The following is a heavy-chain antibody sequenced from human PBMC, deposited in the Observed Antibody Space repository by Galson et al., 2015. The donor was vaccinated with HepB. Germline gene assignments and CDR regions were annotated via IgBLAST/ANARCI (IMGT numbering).Heavy chain of an antibody. CDR2: IRGSGGST. CDR3: AKDAMVPYYDFWSGYYPGAY. V-gene: IGHV3-23*01. CDR1: GFTFSSYA. J-gene: IGHJ4*02. D-gene: IGHD3-3*01. Sequence: SLRLSCAASGFTFSSYAMSWVRQAPGKGLEWVSAIRGSGGSTYYADSVKGRFTISRDNSKNTLYLQMNSLRAEDTAVYYCAKDAMVPYYDFWSGYYPGAYWGQGTLVTVSS.